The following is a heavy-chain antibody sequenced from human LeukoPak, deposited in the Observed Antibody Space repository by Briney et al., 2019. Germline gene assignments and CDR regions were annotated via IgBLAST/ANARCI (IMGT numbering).Heavy chain of an antibody. J-gene: IGHJ4*02. Sequence: GGSLRLSCAASGFTFSSYAMSWVRQAPGKGLEWVSAISGSGGSTYYADSVKGRFTISRDNSKNTLYLQMNSLRAEDTAVYYCAKDPLLRYFDWLLYYFDYWGQGTLVTVSS. CDR3: AKDPLLRYFDWLLYYFDY. CDR2: ISGSGGST. V-gene: IGHV3-23*01. D-gene: IGHD3-9*01. CDR1: GFTFSSYA.